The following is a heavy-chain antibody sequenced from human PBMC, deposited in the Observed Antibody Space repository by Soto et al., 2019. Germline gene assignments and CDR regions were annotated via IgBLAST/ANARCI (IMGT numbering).Heavy chain of an antibody. D-gene: IGHD2-2*01. J-gene: IGHJ6*02. CDR1: GFTFGVYA. CDR3: NRDGWQYPYYGMDV. CDR2: IRSKAHGGTT. Sequence: GGSLRLSCTASGFTFGVYAMSWFRQAPGKGLEWVGFIRSKAHGGTTEYAASVKRIFTISRDDSKSIAYLQMKSLKTEDTAVYYCNRDGWQYPYYGMDVWGQGTTVTVSS. V-gene: IGHV3-49*03.